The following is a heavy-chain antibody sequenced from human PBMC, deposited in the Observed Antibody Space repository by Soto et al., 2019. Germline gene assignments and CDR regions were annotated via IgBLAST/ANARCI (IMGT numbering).Heavy chain of an antibody. CDR2: ITSSSSSYI. CDR3: ARGDYDILTYYYYYNMDV. V-gene: IGHV3-21*01. Sequence: GGSLRLSCAASGFTFSSYSMNWVRQAPGKGLEWVSSITSSSSSYIYYADSVKGRFTISRDNAKNSLYLQMNSLRVEDTAVYYCARGDYDILTYYYYYNMDVWGQGTTVTVSS. CDR1: GFTFSSYS. J-gene: IGHJ6*02. D-gene: IGHD3-9*01.